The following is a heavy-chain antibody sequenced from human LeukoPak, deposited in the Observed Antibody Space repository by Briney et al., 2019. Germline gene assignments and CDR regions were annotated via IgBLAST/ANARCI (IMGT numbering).Heavy chain of an antibody. V-gene: IGHV4-4*07. Sequence: SETLSLTCAASGGSISSTVWWSWIRQPAGKGLEWIGRIYTSGSTNYNPSLKSRVTMSVDTSKNQFSLKLSSVTAADTAVYYCARMVRGLPTAWGQGTLVSVSS. D-gene: IGHD3-10*01. CDR2: IYTSGST. J-gene: IGHJ5*02. CDR1: GGSISSTVW. CDR3: ARMVRGLPTA.